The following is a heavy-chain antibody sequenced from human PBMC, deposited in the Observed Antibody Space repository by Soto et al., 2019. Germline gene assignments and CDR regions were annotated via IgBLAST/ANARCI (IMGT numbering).Heavy chain of an antibody. Sequence: QITLKESGPTLVKPTQTLTLTCTFSGFSLSTSGVGVGWIRQPPGKALEWLALIYWDDDKRYSPSLKSRLIITKDTSKNQVVLTMTNMDPVDTATYYCAHSGPIRTMVRGAYGMDVWGQGTTVTVSS. V-gene: IGHV2-5*02. CDR1: GFSLSTSGVG. CDR2: IYWDDDK. D-gene: IGHD3-10*01. CDR3: AHSGPIRTMVRGAYGMDV. J-gene: IGHJ6*02.